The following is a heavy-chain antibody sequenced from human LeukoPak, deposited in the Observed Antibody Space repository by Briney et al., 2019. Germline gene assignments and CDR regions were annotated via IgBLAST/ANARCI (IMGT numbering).Heavy chain of an antibody. Sequence: PGGSLRLSCAASGFTFSSYAMSWVRQAPGKGLVWVSRINSDGSSTSYADSVKGRFTISRDNAKNTLYLQMNSLRAEDTAVYYCRVLRYFDWLLFDYWGQGTLVTVSS. CDR3: RVLRYFDWLLFDY. V-gene: IGHV3-74*01. J-gene: IGHJ4*02. CDR2: INSDGSST. CDR1: GFTFSSYA. D-gene: IGHD3-9*01.